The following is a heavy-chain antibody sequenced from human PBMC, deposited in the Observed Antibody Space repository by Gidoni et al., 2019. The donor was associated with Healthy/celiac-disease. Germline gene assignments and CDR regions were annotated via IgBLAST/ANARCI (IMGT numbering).Heavy chain of an antibody. D-gene: IGHD1-26*01. CDR3: AKDHRLVGATDAFDI. V-gene: IGHV3-23*01. Sequence: EVQLLESGGGLVQPGGSLRLSFAASGFTFSSYAMSWVRQAPGKGLEWVSAISGRGGSTYHADSVKGRFTISRDNSKNTLYLQMNSLRAEDTAVYYCAKDHRLVGATDAFDIWGQGTMVTVSS. CDR2: ISGRGGST. CDR1: GFTFSSYA. J-gene: IGHJ3*02.